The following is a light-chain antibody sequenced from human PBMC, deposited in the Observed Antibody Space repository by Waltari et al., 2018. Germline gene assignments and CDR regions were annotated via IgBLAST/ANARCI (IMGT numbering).Light chain of an antibody. CDR1: ALPRQY. J-gene: IGLJ2*01. Sequence: SYELTQPPSVSVSPGQTARITCSGDALPRQYAYWYHQKPGQAPVLVIYKDNERPSGIPERVAGSSSGTTVTLTISGVQAEDEADYYCQSADSSGTFVVFGGGTRLTFL. CDR2: KDN. V-gene: IGLV3-25*03. CDR3: QSADSSGTFVV.